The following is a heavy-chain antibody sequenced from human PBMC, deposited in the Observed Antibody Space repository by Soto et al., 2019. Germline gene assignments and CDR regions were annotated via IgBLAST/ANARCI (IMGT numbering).Heavy chain of an antibody. CDR2: ISYDGSNK. V-gene: IGHV3-30-3*01. CDR3: ARTRIQLWAPFFDY. CDR1: GFTFSSYA. J-gene: IGHJ4*02. D-gene: IGHD5-18*01. Sequence: GGSLRLSCAASGFTFSSYAMHWVRQAPGKGLEWVAVISYDGSNKYYADSVKGRFTISRDNSKNTLYLQMNSLRAEDTAVYYCARTRIQLWAPFFDYWGQGTLVTVSS.